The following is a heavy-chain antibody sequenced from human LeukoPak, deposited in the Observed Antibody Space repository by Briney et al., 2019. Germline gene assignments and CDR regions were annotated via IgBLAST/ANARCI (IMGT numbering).Heavy chain of an antibody. Sequence: GGSLRLSCAASGFTFSSYGMHWVRQAPGKGLEWVAVIWYDGSNKYYADSVKGRFTISRDNSKNTLYLQMSSLRAEDTAVYCCARERIVVVVAATPPAYYYYGMDVWGKGTTVTVSS. CDR2: IWYDGSNK. V-gene: IGHV3-33*01. CDR1: GFTFSSYG. CDR3: ARERIVVVVAATPPAYYYYGMDV. J-gene: IGHJ6*04. D-gene: IGHD2-15*01.